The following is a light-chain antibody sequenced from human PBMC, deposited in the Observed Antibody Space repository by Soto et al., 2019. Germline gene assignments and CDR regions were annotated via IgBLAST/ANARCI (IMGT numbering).Light chain of an antibody. V-gene: IGKV1-39*01. Sequence: DIQMTQSPSSLSASVGDRVTSTCRASQRISSYLYWYQQKPGKAPKLLIYAESSFQSGVPSRVSGSGSGTYFTLTISSLQPEDFATYYCQQSYSTPLTFGGGTKVEIK. CDR1: QRISSY. J-gene: IGKJ4*01. CDR2: AES. CDR3: QQSYSTPLT.